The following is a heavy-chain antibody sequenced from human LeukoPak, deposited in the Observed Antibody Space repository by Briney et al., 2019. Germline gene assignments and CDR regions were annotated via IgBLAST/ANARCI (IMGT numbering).Heavy chain of an antibody. Sequence: TGGSLRLSCAASGFTFSSYSMNWVRQAPGKGLEWVSSISTSSSYIYYADSAKGRFTISRDNAKNSLYLQMNSLRAEDTSVYYCARDSVGMYYFDYWGQGTLVTVSS. J-gene: IGHJ4*02. V-gene: IGHV3-21*01. D-gene: IGHD3-10*01. CDR2: ISTSSSYI. CDR3: ARDSVGMYYFDY. CDR1: GFTFSSYS.